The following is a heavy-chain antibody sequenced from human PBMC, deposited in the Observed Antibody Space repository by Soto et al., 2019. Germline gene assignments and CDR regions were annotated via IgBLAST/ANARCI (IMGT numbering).Heavy chain of an antibody. D-gene: IGHD4-17*01. Sequence: TSETLSLTCTVSGGSISSYYWSWIGQPAGKGLEWIGRIYTSGSTNYNPSLKSRVTMSVDTSKNQFSLKLSSVTAADTAVYYCARHHDYGDYVNYWGQGTLVTVSS. CDR1: GGSISSYY. CDR3: ARHHDYGDYVNY. J-gene: IGHJ4*02. V-gene: IGHV4-4*07. CDR2: IYTSGST.